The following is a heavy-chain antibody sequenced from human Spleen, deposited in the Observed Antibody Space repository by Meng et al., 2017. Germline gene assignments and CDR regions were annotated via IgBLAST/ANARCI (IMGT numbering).Heavy chain of an antibody. D-gene: IGHD3-22*01. J-gene: IGHJ6*02. CDR1: GYSFARYW. CDR2: IYPGDSDT. V-gene: IGHV5-51*01. CDR3: ARVPPFYDSSGYYVYYYYGMDV. Sequence: GESLKISCKGSGYSFARYWIGWVRQMPGKGLEWMGIIYPGDSDTRYSPSFQGQVTISADKSISTAYLQWSSLKASDTAMYYCARVPPFYDSSGYYVYYYYGMDVWGQGTTVTVSS.